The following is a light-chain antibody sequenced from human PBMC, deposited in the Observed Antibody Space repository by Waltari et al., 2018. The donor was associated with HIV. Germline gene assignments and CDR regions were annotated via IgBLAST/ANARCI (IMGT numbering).Light chain of an antibody. CDR3: LLYYGGPQV. V-gene: IGLV7-43*01. Sequence: QTVVTQEPSLTVSPGGTVTLTCASSTGAVTSDHYASWIQQRPGQAPRALIHSTTNKLSWTPARFSASLLGGKAALTLSDVQPAEAEYYCLLYYGGPQVFGGGTKLTVL. CDR1: TGAVTSDHY. CDR2: STT. J-gene: IGLJ3*02.